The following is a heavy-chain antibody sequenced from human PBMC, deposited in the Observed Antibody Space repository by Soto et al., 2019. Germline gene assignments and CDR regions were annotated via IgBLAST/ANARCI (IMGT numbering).Heavy chain of an antibody. D-gene: IGHD5-12*01. CDR2: ISSRSSTI. CDR1: GFTFSTYS. CDR3: ARDYKGYDDEKEGYSYIDV. Sequence: GGSLRLSCAASGFTFSTYSMDWVRQAPGKGLEWVSYISSRSSTIFYAESVKGRFTISRDNAKNSLYLQMSSLRAEDTAVYYCARDYKGYDDEKEGYSYIDVWGKGTTVTVSS. J-gene: IGHJ6*03. V-gene: IGHV3-48*01.